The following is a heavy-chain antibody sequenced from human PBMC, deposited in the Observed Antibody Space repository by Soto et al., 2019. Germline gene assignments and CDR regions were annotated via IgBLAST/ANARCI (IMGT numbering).Heavy chain of an antibody. V-gene: IGHV4-59*08. CDR2: IYYSGST. CDR3: ARHDYGAYVDY. Sequence: SETLSLTCTVSGGSISSYYWSWIRQPPGKGLEWIGYIYYSGSTNYNPSLKSRVTISVDTSKNQFSLKLSSVTAADTAVYYCARHDYGAYVDYWGQGTLVTVSP. D-gene: IGHD4-17*01. J-gene: IGHJ4*02. CDR1: GGSISSYY.